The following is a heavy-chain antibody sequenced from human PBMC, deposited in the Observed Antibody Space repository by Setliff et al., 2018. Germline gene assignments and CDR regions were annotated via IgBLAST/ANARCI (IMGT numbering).Heavy chain of an antibody. CDR1: GYSISSGHF. J-gene: IGHJ6*02. CDR3: AKEYVVIQFVTNVHNHYGMDV. D-gene: IGHD2-21*01. V-gene: IGHV4-38-2*01. Sequence: SETLSLTCGVSGYSISSGHFWGWIRQPPGKGLEWLGNIFHSGRTYYNPSLKRRVTIAVDTSKNQFSLRLSSVTAADTAVYYCAKEYVVIQFVTNVHNHYGMDVWGQGTTVTVSS. CDR2: IFHSGRT.